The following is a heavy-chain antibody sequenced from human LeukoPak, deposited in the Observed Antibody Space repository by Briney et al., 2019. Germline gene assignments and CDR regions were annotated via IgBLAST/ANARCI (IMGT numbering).Heavy chain of an antibody. D-gene: IGHD3-22*01. Sequence: GGSLRLSCAASGFTVSSNYMSWVRQAPGKGLEWVSVIYSGGSTYYADSVKGRFTISRDNSKNTLYLQMNSLRAEDTAVYYCARDPPLSADSSGYFVDYWGQGTLVTVSS. CDR2: IYSGGST. J-gene: IGHJ4*02. CDR3: ARDPPLSADSSGYFVDY. V-gene: IGHV3-66*02. CDR1: GFTVSSNY.